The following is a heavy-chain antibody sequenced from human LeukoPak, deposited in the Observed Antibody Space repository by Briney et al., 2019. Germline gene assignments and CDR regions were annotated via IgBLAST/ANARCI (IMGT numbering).Heavy chain of an antibody. CDR1: GFTFSSNA. CDR3: AKDAVGPAYSSSWYEFDS. Sequence: GGSLRLSCAASGFTFSSNAMSWVRQAPGKGLEWVSCISGSGDSSHYADSVKGRFTISRDNSKNTLYLQMNSLRAEDTALYYCAKDAVGPAYSSSWYEFDSWGQGTLVTVSS. V-gene: IGHV3-23*01. J-gene: IGHJ4*02. D-gene: IGHD6-13*01. CDR2: ISGSGDSS.